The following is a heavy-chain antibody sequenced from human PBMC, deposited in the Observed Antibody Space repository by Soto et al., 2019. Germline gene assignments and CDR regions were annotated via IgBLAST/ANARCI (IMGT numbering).Heavy chain of an antibody. CDR1: GYTFTSYD. D-gene: IGHD6-19*01. CDR2: INPNSGNT. J-gene: IGHJ4*02. CDR3: ARSVADANLDY. Sequence: GASLKVSCKASGYTFTSYDINCVRQATGQGLEWMGGINPNSGNTGYAQKFQGWVTRTRNTSISTAYMELSRLRSDDTAVYYCARSVADANLDYWGQGTLVTVSS. V-gene: IGHV1-8*01.